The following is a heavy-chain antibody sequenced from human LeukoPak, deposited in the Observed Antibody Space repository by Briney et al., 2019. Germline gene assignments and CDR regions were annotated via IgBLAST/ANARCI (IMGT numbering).Heavy chain of an antibody. V-gene: IGHV1-69*06. CDR3: ARGYCSSTSCYTHWFDP. CDR2: IIPIFGTA. CDR1: GGTFSNYA. Sequence: SVKVSCKASGGTFSNYAISWVRQAPGQGLEWMGGIIPIFGTANYAQKFRGRVTVTADKSTRTAYMELSSLRSEDTAVYYCARGYCSSTSCYTHWFDPWGQGTLVTVSS. J-gene: IGHJ5*02. D-gene: IGHD2-2*02.